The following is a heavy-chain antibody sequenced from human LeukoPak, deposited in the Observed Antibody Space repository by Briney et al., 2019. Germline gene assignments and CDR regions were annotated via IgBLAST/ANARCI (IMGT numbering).Heavy chain of an antibody. CDR3: ARAQNLAASYYYYYYMDV. Sequence: SETLSLTCTVSGGSISSYYWSWIRQPPGKGLEWIGYIYYSGISTNYNPSLKSRVTISVDTSKNQFSLKLSSVTAADTAVYYCARAQNLAASYYYYYYMDVWGKGTTVTVSS. V-gene: IGHV4-59*08. D-gene: IGHD6-6*01. CDR2: IYYSGIST. CDR1: GGSISSYY. J-gene: IGHJ6*03.